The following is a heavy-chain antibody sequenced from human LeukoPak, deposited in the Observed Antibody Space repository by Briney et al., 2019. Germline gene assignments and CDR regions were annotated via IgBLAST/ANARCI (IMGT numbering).Heavy chain of an antibody. CDR2: IYSGGST. D-gene: IGHD5-18*01. Sequence: GGSLRLSCAASGFTFGSYSMNWVRQAPGKGLEWVSAIYSGGSTYYADSVKGRFTISRDNSKNTLYLQMNSLRAEDTAVYYCASDMVTGAFDIWGQGTMVTVSS. V-gene: IGHV3-53*01. CDR3: ASDMVTGAFDI. J-gene: IGHJ3*02. CDR1: GFTFGSYS.